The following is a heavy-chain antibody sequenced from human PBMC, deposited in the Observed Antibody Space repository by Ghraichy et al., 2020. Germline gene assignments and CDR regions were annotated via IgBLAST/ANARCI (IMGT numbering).Heavy chain of an antibody. CDR3: ASSRASMIVVGGVAFDI. J-gene: IGHJ3*02. CDR1: GGSISSYY. V-gene: IGHV4-59*08. CDR2: IYYSGST. D-gene: IGHD3-22*01. Sequence: SETLSLTCTVSGGSISSYYWSWIRQPPGKGLEWIGYIYYSGSTNYNPSLKSRVTISVDTSKNQFSLKLSSVTAADTAVYYCASSRASMIVVGGVAFDIWGQGTMVTVSS.